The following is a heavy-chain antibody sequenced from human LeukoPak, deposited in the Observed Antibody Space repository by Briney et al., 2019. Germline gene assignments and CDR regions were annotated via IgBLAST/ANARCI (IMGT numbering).Heavy chain of an antibody. J-gene: IGHJ6*03. CDR3: AKGTGAKYYYYMDV. V-gene: IGHV3-43*01. D-gene: IGHD1-26*01. CDR2: ISWDGGST. Sequence: WGSLRLSCAASGFTFDDYTMHWVRQAPGKGLEWVSLISWDGGSTYYADSVKGRFTISRDNSKNSLYLQMNSLRTEDTALYYCAKGTGAKYYYYMDVWGKGTTVTVSS. CDR1: GFTFDDYT.